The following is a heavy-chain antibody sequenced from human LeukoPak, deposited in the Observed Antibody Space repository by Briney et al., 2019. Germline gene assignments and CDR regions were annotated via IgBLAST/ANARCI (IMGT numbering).Heavy chain of an antibody. J-gene: IGHJ4*02. D-gene: IGHD3-22*01. V-gene: IGHV3-11*04. CDR2: ISSSGSTI. CDR3: AKTTYYYDSSGSSTRGDY. CDR1: GFTFSDYY. Sequence: PGGSLRLSCAASGFTFSDYYMSWIRQAPGKGLEWVSYISSSGSTIYYADSVKGRFTISRDNAKNSLYLQMNSLRAEDTAVYYCAKTTYYYDSSGSSTRGDYWGQGTLVTVSS.